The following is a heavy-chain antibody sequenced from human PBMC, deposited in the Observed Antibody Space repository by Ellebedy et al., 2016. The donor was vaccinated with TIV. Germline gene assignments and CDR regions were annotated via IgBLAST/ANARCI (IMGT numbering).Heavy chain of an antibody. V-gene: IGHV3-11*06. J-gene: IGHJ3*02. D-gene: IGHD4-23*01. Sequence: GGSLRLSCAASRFTFSDYYMTWIRQAPGKGLEWLSYISGRTGFTNYADSVKGRFTISRDNAKNSLYLQMNSLRAEDTAVYYCARARVHDYSGNSDEVDIWGQGTMVTVSS. CDR3: ARARVHDYSGNSDEVDI. CDR1: RFTFSDYY. CDR2: ISGRTGFT.